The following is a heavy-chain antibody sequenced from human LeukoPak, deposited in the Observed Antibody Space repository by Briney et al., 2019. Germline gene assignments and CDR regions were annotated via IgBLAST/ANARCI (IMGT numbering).Heavy chain of an antibody. CDR2: VKQDEGSK. CDR3: VRDYDGDLDY. J-gene: IGHJ4*02. D-gene: IGHD4-23*01. CDR1: GFTFSHYW. Sequence: GGSLRLSCAASGFTFSHYWMAWVRQAPGKGPEWVANVKQDEGSKFYADSVKGRFTISRDNAKNSLYLQMNGLRVEDTALYYCVRDYDGDLDYWGQGTLVTVSS. V-gene: IGHV3-7*01.